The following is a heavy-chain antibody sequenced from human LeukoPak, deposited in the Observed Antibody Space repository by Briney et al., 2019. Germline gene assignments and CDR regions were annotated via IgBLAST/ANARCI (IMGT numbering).Heavy chain of an antibody. CDR3: VRGGTGDGNYFDY. Sequence: GGSLRLSCAASGFTFNRYSINWVRQAPGKGLEWVSYINSNSRNIYYADSLKGRFTISRGDADNSLYLQMNSLTAGDTAVYYCVRGGTGDGNYFDYWGQGTLVTVSS. CDR1: GFTFNRYS. J-gene: IGHJ4*02. V-gene: IGHV3-48*01. D-gene: IGHD7-27*01. CDR2: INSNSRNI.